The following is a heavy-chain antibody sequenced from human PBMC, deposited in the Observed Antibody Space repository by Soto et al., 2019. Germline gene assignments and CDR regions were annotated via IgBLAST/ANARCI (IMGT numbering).Heavy chain of an antibody. D-gene: IGHD4-17*01. V-gene: IGHV4-59*01. CDR2: IYYSGST. J-gene: IGHJ4*02. CDR3: ARWYGGSLDY. Sequence: SETLSLTCAVSGGSISSYYWSWIRQPPGKGLEWIGYIYYSGSTNYNPSLKSRVTISVDTSKNQFSLKLSSVTAADTAVYYCARWYGGSLDYWGQVTLVTVSS. CDR1: GGSISSYY.